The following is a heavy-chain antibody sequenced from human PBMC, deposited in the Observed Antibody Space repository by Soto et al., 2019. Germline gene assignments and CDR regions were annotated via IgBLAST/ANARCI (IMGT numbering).Heavy chain of an antibody. J-gene: IGHJ4*02. CDR2: ISGSGGST. Sequence: GGSLRLSCAASGITFSTYAMSWVRQAPGKGLEWVSAISGSGGSTYYADSVKGRFTISRDKSKNTLYLQMNSLRAEDTALFYCAKSFSSNWYDYFDYWGQGSLVTVSS. CDR1: GITFSTYA. D-gene: IGHD6-13*01. V-gene: IGHV3-23*01. CDR3: AKSFSSNWYDYFDY.